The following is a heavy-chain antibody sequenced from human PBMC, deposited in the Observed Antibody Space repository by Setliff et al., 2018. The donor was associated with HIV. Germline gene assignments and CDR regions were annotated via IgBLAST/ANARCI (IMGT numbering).Heavy chain of an antibody. D-gene: IGHD3-22*01. CDR2: VYYSGST. CDR1: GASISNYY. J-gene: IGHJ4*01. Sequence: SETLSLTCTVSGASISNYYWSWIRQPPGKGLEWLGYVYYSGSTSYNPSLKSRLTISVDTSKNHFSLRLSSVTAADTAVYYCARADYDTGTYYFDFWGHGTLVTVSP. V-gene: IGHV4-59*01. CDR3: ARADYDTGTYYFDF.